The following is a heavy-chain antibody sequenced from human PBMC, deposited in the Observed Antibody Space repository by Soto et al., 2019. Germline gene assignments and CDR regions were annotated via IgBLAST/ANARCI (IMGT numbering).Heavy chain of an antibody. V-gene: IGHV1-2*04. Sequence: QVQLVQSGAEVKKPGASVKVSCKASGYTFTGYYMHWVRQAPGQGLEWMGWINPNSGGTNYAQKFQGWVTMTRDTSISTAYMELSRLRSDDTAVYYCARVERYCSSTSCYYYGMDVWGQGTTVTVSS. CDR3: ARVERYCSSTSCYYYGMDV. J-gene: IGHJ6*02. D-gene: IGHD2-2*01. CDR2: INPNSGGT. CDR1: GYTFTGYY.